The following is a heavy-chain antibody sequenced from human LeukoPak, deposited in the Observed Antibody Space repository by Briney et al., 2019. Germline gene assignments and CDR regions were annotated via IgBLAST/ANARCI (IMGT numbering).Heavy chain of an antibody. Sequence: GGSLRLSCAASGFTFSTYGMQWVRQAPGKGLEWVAFIRYDGSNKYYGDSVKGRFTISRDNSKNTLYLQMNSLRAEDTGVYYCAKDRGIGQLLPDYYYYMDVWGKGTTVTVSS. D-gene: IGHD2-2*01. CDR1: GFTFSTYG. J-gene: IGHJ6*03. CDR2: IRYDGSNK. CDR3: AKDRGIGQLLPDYYYYMDV. V-gene: IGHV3-30*02.